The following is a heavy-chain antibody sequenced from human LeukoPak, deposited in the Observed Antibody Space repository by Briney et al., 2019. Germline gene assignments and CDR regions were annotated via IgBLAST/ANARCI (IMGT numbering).Heavy chain of an antibody. CDR1: SGSFSGYY. Sequence: PSETLSLTCSIYSGSFSGYYWSWIRQPPGKGLEWIGEINHSVGTNYNPSLKSRVTISVDTSKNQFSLKLSSVTAADTAVYYCARIPFDSSGYYYWFNPWGQGTLVTVSS. CDR3: ARIPFDSSGYYYWFNP. J-gene: IGHJ5*02. V-gene: IGHV4-34*01. D-gene: IGHD3-22*01. CDR2: INHSVGT.